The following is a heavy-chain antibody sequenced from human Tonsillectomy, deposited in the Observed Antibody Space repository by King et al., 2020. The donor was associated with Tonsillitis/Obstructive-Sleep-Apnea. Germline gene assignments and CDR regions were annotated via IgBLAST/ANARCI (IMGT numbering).Heavy chain of an antibody. J-gene: IGHJ4*02. CDR1: GGTFSNYA. CDR3: ARYYYDNSGNYYVDYFFDY. V-gene: IGHV1-69*04. CDR2: IIPILGIV. Sequence: QLVQSGAEVKKPGSSVKVSCKASGGTFSNYALNWVRQAPGQGLEWVGRIIPILGIVNYAQKFQGRVTITADRSTSTAYMELSSLRSEDTAVYYCARYYYDNSGNYYVDYFFDYWGQGTLVTVSS. D-gene: IGHD3-22*01.